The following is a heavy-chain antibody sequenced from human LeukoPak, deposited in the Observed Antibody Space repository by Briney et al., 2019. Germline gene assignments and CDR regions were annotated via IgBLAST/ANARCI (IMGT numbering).Heavy chain of an antibody. J-gene: IGHJ4*02. D-gene: IGHD3-3*01. V-gene: IGHV4-39*01. Sequence: SETLSHTCIVSSGSISSSSYYWGWIRQPPGKGLEWIGTIYYSGNTYYNPSLKSRVTISVDTSKNQFSLKLNSVTAADTAVYYCARQQVVGGYNFWSGYYADVFDYWGQGTLVTVSS. CDR2: IYYSGNT. CDR1: SGSISSSSYY. CDR3: ARQQVVGGYNFWSGYYADVFDY.